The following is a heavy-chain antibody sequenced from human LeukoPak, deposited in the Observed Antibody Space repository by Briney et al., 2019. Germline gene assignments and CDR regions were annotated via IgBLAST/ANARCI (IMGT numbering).Heavy chain of an antibody. Sequence: SETLSLTCAVYGGSFSGYYWSWIRQPAGKGLEWIGRIYTSGSTNYNPSLKSRVTISVDTSKNQFSLKLSSVTAADTAVYYCARDGGPWFDPWGQGTLVTVSS. CDR3: ARDGGPWFDP. CDR2: IYTSGST. CDR1: GGSFSGYY. D-gene: IGHD3-16*01. V-gene: IGHV4-4*07. J-gene: IGHJ5*02.